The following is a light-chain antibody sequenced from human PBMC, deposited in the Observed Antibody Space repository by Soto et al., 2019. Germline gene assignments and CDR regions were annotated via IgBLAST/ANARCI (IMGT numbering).Light chain of an antibody. CDR2: DAS. Sequence: DIQMTQSPSTLSASVGDRVTNTCRASQSISIWLAWYQQKPGKAPKLLIYDASSLESGVPSRFSGSGSGTEFTLTISSLQPDDFATYYCQQYNSYSRTFGGGTKVDIK. J-gene: IGKJ4*02. CDR1: QSISIW. CDR3: QQYNSYSRT. V-gene: IGKV1-5*01.